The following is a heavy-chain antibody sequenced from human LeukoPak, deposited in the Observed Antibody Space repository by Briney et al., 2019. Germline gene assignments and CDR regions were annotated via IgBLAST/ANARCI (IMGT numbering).Heavy chain of an antibody. J-gene: IGHJ4*02. CDR2: IRHDESNK. D-gene: IGHD3-10*01. CDR1: GFVFSKNG. Sequence: GGSLRLSCATSGFVFSKNGMHWVRQAPGKGLEWVAFIRHDESNKYYADSVKGRFTISRDNSKNTLSLQMNSLRPDDTAVYYCAKGRNYGSGSSTPHYDYWGQGTLVIVSS. CDR3: AKGRNYGSGSSTPHYDY. V-gene: IGHV3-30*02.